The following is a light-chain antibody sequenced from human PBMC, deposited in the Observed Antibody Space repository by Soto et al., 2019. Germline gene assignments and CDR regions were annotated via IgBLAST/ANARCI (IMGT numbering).Light chain of an antibody. CDR2: GTS. J-gene: IGKJ1*01. V-gene: IGKV3-20*01. CDR1: QSVNSGY. Sequence: EIVLTQSPATLSLSPGERATLSCRASQSVNSGYLAWFQQKRGRAPRLLIYGTSGRATGIPDRFSGSGSGTDFTLTISRLEPEDFAVYYCQQYGSSGTFGQGTKVDIK. CDR3: QQYGSSGT.